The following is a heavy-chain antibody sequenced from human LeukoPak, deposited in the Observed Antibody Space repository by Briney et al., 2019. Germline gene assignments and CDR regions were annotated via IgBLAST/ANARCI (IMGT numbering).Heavy chain of an antibody. V-gene: IGHV3-23*01. D-gene: IGHD1-1*01. CDR1: GFTFSSYA. Sequence: VQPGGSLRLSCAASGFTFSSYAMSWVRQAPGKGLEWVSTISGSGGSTYYADSVKGRFTISRDNSKNTLYLQMNSLRAEDTAVYYCAKPLVGTLRGFDSWGQGTLVTVSS. CDR3: AKPLVGTLRGFDS. CDR2: ISGSGGST. J-gene: IGHJ5*01.